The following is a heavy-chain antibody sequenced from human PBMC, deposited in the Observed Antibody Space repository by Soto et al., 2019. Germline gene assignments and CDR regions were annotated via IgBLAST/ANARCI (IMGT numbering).Heavy chain of an antibody. V-gene: IGHV4-61*01. J-gene: IGHJ4*02. CDR1: GASVRSGSYY. CDR3: TRDPGHHDSSGWYQAAFDC. Sequence: QVQLQASGPGLVKPSETLSLTCTVSGASVRSGSYYWSWVRQSPGKGLEWIGYVYSRGDTHYNPSLKSRVTISIDTSKNQVSLRLNSVTAADTAVYYCTRDPGHHDSSGWYQAAFDCWGQGTLVTVSS. CDR2: VYSRGDT. D-gene: IGHD3-22*01.